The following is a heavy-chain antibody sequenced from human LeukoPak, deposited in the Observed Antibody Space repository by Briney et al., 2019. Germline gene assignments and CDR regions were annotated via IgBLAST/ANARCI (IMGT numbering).Heavy chain of an antibody. D-gene: IGHD6-13*01. J-gene: IGHJ4*02. Sequence: SETLSLTCAVYGGSFSGYYWSWIRQPPGKGLEWIGEINHSGSTNYNPSLKSRVTISVDTSKNQFSLKLSSVTAADTAVYYCARRRQQLDHYDYWGQGTLVTVSS. CDR2: INHSGST. CDR1: GGSFSGYY. CDR3: ARRRQQLDHYDY. V-gene: IGHV4-34*01.